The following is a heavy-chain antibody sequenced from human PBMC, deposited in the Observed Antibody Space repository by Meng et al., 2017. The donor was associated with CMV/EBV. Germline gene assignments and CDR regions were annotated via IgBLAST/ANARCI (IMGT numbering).Heavy chain of an antibody. Sequence: GYTFTTYYIHWVRQATGQGIEWMGIINPSGGSTNYAQKFQGRVTMTRDTSTSTVYMELSSLRSEDTAVYYCARGLSEIFGVVMLFDYWGQGTLVTVSS. CDR2: INPSGGST. CDR3: ARGLSEIFGVVMLFDY. CDR1: GYTFTTYY. V-gene: IGHV1-46*01. D-gene: IGHD3-3*01. J-gene: IGHJ4*02.